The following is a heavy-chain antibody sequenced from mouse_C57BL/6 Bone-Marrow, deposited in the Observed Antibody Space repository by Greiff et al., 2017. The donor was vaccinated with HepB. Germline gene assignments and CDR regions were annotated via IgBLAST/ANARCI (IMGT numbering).Heavy chain of an antibody. Sequence: QVQLQQPGTELVKPGASVKLSCKASGYTFTSYWMHWVKQRPGQGLEWIGNINPSNGGTNYNEKFKSKATLSVDKSSSTAYMQLSSLTSEDSAVYYCARSGGSHYYAMDYWGQGTSVTVSS. V-gene: IGHV1-53*01. CDR1: GYTFTSYW. J-gene: IGHJ4*01. D-gene: IGHD3-1*01. CDR2: INPSNGGT. CDR3: ARSGGSHYYAMDY.